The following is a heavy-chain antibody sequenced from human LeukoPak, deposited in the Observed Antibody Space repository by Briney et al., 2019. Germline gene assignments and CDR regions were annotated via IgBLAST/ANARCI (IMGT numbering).Heavy chain of an antibody. Sequence: PSETLSLTCAVYGGSFSGYYWSWIRQPPGKGLEWIGEINHSGSTNYNPSLKSRVTISVDASKNQFSLKLSSVTAADTAVYYCARGGQSRGIAAPTRSYFRRGFDPWGQGTLVTVSS. CDR3: ARGGQSRGIAAPTRSYFRRGFDP. J-gene: IGHJ5*02. CDR2: INHSGST. V-gene: IGHV4-34*01. CDR1: GGSFSGYY. D-gene: IGHD6-13*01.